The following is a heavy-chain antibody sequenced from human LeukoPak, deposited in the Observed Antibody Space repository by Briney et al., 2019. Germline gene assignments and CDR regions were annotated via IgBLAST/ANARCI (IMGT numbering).Heavy chain of an antibody. Sequence: PSETLSLTCAVYGGSFSGYYWSWIRQPPGKGLEWIGYIYYSGSTNYNPSLKSRVTISVDTSKNQFSLKLSSVTAADTAVYYCARVRKLYYYDSSGYFYSDQFDYWGQGTLVTVSS. CDR1: GGSFSGYY. CDR3: ARVRKLYYYDSSGYFYSDQFDY. J-gene: IGHJ4*02. V-gene: IGHV4-59*08. D-gene: IGHD3-22*01. CDR2: IYYSGST.